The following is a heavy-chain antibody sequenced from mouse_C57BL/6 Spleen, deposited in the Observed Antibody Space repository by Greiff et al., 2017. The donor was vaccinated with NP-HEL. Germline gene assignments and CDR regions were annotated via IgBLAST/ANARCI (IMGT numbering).Heavy chain of an antibody. CDR3: TMVYYLCAMDY. J-gene: IGHJ4*01. CDR2: IRLKSDNYAT. D-gene: IGHD2-1*01. CDR1: GFTFSNYW. Sequence: EVKLVESGGGLVQPGGSMKLSCVASGFTFSNYWMNWVRQSPEKGLEWVAQIRLKSDNYATHYAESVKGKFTIARDDSKSSVYLQMHNLRAEDTGIYYCTMVYYLCAMDYWGQGTSVTVSS. V-gene: IGHV6-3*01.